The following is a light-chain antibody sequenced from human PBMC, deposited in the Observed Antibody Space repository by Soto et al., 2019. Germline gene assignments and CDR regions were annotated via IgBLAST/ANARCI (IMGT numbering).Light chain of an antibody. Sequence: QSVLTQPPSASGTPGQRVTISCSGSSSNIGSNYVYWYLQLPGTAPKLLIYRNNQRPSGFPDRFSGSKSGTSASLAISGLRCEDEADYYCAAWDDSLSGVVFGGGTKLTVL. J-gene: IGLJ2*01. V-gene: IGLV1-47*01. CDR1: SSNIGSNY. CDR3: AAWDDSLSGVV. CDR2: RNN.